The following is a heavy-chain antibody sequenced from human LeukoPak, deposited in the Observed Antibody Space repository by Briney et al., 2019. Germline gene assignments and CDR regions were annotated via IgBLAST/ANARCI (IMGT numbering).Heavy chain of an antibody. J-gene: IGHJ3*02. CDR1: GGSITSSY. CDR2: INYSGST. Sequence: SETLSLTCTVSGGSITSSYWSWIQQPPGKGLEWIGYINYSGSTNYNPSLKNRVTISVDTSRNQFSLRLSSVTAADTAVYYCARHDPLITMIIGERAFDMWGQGTMVTVPS. D-gene: IGHD3-22*01. CDR3: ARHDPLITMIIGERAFDM. V-gene: IGHV4-59*08.